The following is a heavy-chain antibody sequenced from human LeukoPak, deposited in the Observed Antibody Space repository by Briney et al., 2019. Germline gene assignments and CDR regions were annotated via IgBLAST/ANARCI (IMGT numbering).Heavy chain of an antibody. D-gene: IGHD2-2*01. J-gene: IGHJ4*02. CDR3: ARDCSSTSCYTPPV. V-gene: IGHV1-69*13. CDR2: IIPIFGTA. CDR1: GGTFCSYA. Sequence: SEKVSCKASGGTFCSYAISWVRQAPGQGLEWMGGIIPIFGTANYAQKFQGRVTITADESTSTAYMELSSLRSEDTAVYYCARDCSSTSCYTPPVWGQGTLVTVSS.